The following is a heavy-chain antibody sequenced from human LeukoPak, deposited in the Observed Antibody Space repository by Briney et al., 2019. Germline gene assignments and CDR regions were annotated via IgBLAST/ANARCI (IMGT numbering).Heavy chain of an antibody. V-gene: IGHV4-61*02. CDR3: ARDQTTGRPFDY. CDR2: IYTSGST. D-gene: IGHD4-17*01. J-gene: IGHJ4*02. CDR1: GGSVSSGSYY. Sequence: PSQTLSLTCTVSGGSVSSGSYYWSWIRQPAGKGLEWIGRIYTSGSTNYNPSLRGRVTMSVDTSKNQFSLKLSSVTAADTAVYYCARDQTTGRPFDYWGQGTLVTVSS.